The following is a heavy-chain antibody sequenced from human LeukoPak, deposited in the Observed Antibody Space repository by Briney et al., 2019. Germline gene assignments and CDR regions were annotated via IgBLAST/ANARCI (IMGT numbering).Heavy chain of an antibody. V-gene: IGHV4-59*01. D-gene: IGHD3-9*01. CDR1: GGSISSYY. CDR2: IYYGGST. CDR3: ASSYDILTGYYKGLWFDP. Sequence: PSETLSLTCTVSGGSISSYYWSWIRQPPGKGLEWIGYIYYGGSTNYNPSLKSRVTISVDTSKNQLSLKLSSVTAADTAVYYCASSYDILTGYYKGLWFDPWGQGTLVTVSS. J-gene: IGHJ5*02.